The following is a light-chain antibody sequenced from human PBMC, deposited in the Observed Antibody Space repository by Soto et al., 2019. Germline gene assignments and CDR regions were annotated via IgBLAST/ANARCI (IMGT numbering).Light chain of an antibody. Sequence: DIQMTQSPSTLSASVGDRVAIPFRASQSISTYLAWYQQKRGKAPKXXIYKASSLESGVPSRFSGSGSGADFTLTISSLQPDDFATYYCQQYNTYSRTFGQGTKVDIK. V-gene: IGKV1-5*03. CDR3: QQYNTYSRT. CDR2: KAS. CDR1: QSISTY. J-gene: IGKJ1*01.